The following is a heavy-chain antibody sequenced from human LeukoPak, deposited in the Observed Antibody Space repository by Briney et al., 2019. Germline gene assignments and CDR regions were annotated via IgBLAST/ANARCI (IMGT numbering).Heavy chain of an antibody. CDR2: IRYDGSNK. CDR3: AKVMTTVTLFDY. D-gene: IGHD4-17*01. CDR1: GFTFSSYG. V-gene: IGHV3-30*02. J-gene: IGHJ4*02. Sequence: GGSLRLSCAASGFTFSSYGMHWVRQAPGKGLEWVAFIRYDGSNKYYADSVKGRFTISRDNSKNTLYLQMNSLRAEDTAVYCCAKVMTTVTLFDYWGQGTLVTVSS.